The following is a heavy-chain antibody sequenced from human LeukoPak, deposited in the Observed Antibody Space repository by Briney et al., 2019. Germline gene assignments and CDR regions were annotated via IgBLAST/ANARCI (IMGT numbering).Heavy chain of an antibody. V-gene: IGHV3-23*01. D-gene: IGHD6-13*01. Sequence: GESLRLSCAASGFTFSSYAMSWVRQAPGKGLEWVSAISGSGGSTYYADSVKGRFTISRDNSKNTLYLQMNSLRAEDTAVYYCAKAFYSSMSSFDYWGQGTLVTVSS. J-gene: IGHJ4*02. CDR2: ISGSGGST. CDR3: AKAFYSSMSSFDY. CDR1: GFTFSSYA.